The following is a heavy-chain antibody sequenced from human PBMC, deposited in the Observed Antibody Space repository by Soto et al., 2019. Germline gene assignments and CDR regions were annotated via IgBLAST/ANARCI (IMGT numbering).Heavy chain of an antibody. Sequence: TLFLTCAASGDSLGSGHFYWPWIRRSPGKGLEHIGYIYKSGRTSYNPSLKSRPIISLDTSKSQFFLSLSSVTAADTAMYYSARSLSASSGWFAPWRQGSPVNVFS. J-gene: IGHJ5*02. CDR2: IYKSGRT. D-gene: IGHD6-6*01. V-gene: IGHV4-30-4*01. CDR3: ARSLSASSGWFAP. CDR1: GDSLGSGHFY.